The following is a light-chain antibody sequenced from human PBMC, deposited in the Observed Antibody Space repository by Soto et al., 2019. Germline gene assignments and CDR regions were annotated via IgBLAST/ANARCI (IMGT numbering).Light chain of an antibody. J-gene: IGKJ2*01. CDR1: QGITNY. CDR2: GAS. V-gene: IGKV1-17*03. Sequence: DIQMTQSPSAMTAAVGDRVTITCRASQGITNYLAWFQQKPGKVPKRLIYGASELQSGVPSRFSGSGSGTEFTLTITSLQPEDFATYYCLQHNSYPYTFGQGTKLEIK. CDR3: LQHNSYPYT.